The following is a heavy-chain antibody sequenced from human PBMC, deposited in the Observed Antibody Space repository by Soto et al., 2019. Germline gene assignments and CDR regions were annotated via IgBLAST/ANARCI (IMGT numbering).Heavy chain of an antibody. V-gene: IGHV3-23*01. CDR2: ISGSGGST. CDR1: GFTFSSYA. J-gene: IGHJ4*02. D-gene: IGHD3-9*01. CDR3: AIVPYPDILTGYYRSYYFDY. Sequence: GGSLRLSCAASGFTFSSYAMSWVRQAPGKGLEWVSAISGSGGSTYYADSVKGRFTISRDNSKNTLYLQMNSLRAEDTAVYYCAIVPYPDILTGYYRSYYFDYWGQGTLVTVSS.